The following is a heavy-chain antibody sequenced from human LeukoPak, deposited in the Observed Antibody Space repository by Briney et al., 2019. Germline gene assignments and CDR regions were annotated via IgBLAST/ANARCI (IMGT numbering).Heavy chain of an antibody. Sequence: ASVKVSCKASGYTFTGYYMHWVRQAPGQGLEWMGWINANSGATNSAQKFQGRVTMTRDTSISTAYMELSRLRFDDTAVYYCAGETDRDGYKDLDYWGQGTLVTVSS. J-gene: IGHJ4*02. CDR2: INANSGAT. CDR3: AGETDRDGYKDLDY. CDR1: GYTFTGYY. D-gene: IGHD5-24*01. V-gene: IGHV1-2*02.